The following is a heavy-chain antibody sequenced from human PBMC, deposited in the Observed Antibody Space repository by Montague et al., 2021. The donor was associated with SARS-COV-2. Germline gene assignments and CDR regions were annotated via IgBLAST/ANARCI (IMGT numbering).Heavy chain of an antibody. V-gene: IGHV4-34*01. D-gene: IGHD1-1*01. J-gene: IGHJ6*02. Sequence: SETLSLTCAVYGGSFSGYYWSWIRQPPGKGLEWIGEINHSGSTNYNPSLKSRVTISVDTSKNQSSLKLSPVTAADTAVYYCARGRGTALFRRVYFGMDVWGQGTTVTVSS. CDR2: INHSGST. CDR3: ARGRGTALFRRVYFGMDV. CDR1: GGSFSGYY.